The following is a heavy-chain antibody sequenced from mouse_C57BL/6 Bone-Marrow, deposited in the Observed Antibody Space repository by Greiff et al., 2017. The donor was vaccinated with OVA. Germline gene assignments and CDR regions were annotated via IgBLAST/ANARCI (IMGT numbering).Heavy chain of an antibody. CDR1: GYTFTSYG. V-gene: IGHV1-81*01. CDR3: ASGAYPLFAY. Sequence: VQLQQSGAELARPGASVKLSCKASGYTFTSYGISWVKQRTGQGLEWIGEIYPRSGNTYYNEKFKGKATLTADKSSSTAYMELRSLTSEDSAVYFCASGAYPLFAYWGQGTLVTVSA. D-gene: IGHD2-10*01. J-gene: IGHJ3*01. CDR2: IYPRSGNT.